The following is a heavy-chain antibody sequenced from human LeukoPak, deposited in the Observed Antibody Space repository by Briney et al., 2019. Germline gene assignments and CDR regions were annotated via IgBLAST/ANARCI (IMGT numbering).Heavy chain of an antibody. CDR3: ANGKSEYSSGWPRGTI. D-gene: IGHD6-19*01. Sequence: GGSLRLSCAASGFTFSSYSMNWVRQAPGKGLEWVAFIRYDGSNKYYADSVKGRFTISRDNSKNTLYLQMNSLRAEDTAVYYCANGKSEYSSGWPRGTIWGQGTLVTVSS. CDR1: GFTFSSYS. CDR2: IRYDGSNK. J-gene: IGHJ4*02. V-gene: IGHV3-30*02.